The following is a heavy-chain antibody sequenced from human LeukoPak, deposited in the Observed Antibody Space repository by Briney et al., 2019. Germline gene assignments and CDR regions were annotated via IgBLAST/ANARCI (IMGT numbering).Heavy chain of an antibody. Sequence: TPSETLSLTCTVSGGSISSYYWSWIRQPPGKGLEWIGYIYYSGSTNYNPSLKSRVTISVDTSKNQFSLKLSSVTAADTAVYYCARSDEQWLVEPFFDYWGQGTLVTVSS. CDR3: ARSDEQWLVEPFFDY. D-gene: IGHD6-19*01. CDR1: GGSISSYY. J-gene: IGHJ4*02. CDR2: IYYSGST. V-gene: IGHV4-59*01.